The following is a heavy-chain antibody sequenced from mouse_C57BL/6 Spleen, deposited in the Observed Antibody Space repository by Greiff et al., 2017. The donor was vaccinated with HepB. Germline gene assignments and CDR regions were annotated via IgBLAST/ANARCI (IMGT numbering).Heavy chain of an antibody. CDR2: IYPGDGDT. V-gene: IGHV1-82*01. Sequence: VQLQQSGPELVKPGASVKISCKASGYAFSSSWMNWVKQRPGKGLEWIGRIYPGDGDTNYNGKFKGKATLTADKSSSTAYRQLSSLTSEDSAVYFCARTTVRYFDYWGQGTTLTVSS. CDR1: GYAFSSSW. J-gene: IGHJ2*01. CDR3: ARTTVRYFDY. D-gene: IGHD1-1*01.